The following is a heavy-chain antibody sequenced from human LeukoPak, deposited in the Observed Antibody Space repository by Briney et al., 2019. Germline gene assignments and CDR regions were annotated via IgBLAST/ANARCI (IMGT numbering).Heavy chain of an antibody. Sequence: GGSLRLSCAASGFTVSSNYMSWVRQAPGKGLEWVSVIYSGGSTYYADSVKGRFTISRDNSKNTLYLQMNSLRAEDTAVYYCARGPGSSSWYVQDSAYFDYWGQGTLVTVSS. J-gene: IGHJ4*02. CDR1: GFTVSSNY. D-gene: IGHD6-13*01. CDR3: ARGPGSSSWYVQDSAYFDY. V-gene: IGHV3-66*01. CDR2: IYSGGST.